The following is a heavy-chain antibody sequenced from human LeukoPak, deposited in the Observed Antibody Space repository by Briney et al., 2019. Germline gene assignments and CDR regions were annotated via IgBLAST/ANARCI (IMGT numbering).Heavy chain of an antibody. CDR2: INPNSGGT. Sequence: GASVKVSCKASGYTLTAYYIYWVRQAPGQGLEWMGRINPNSGGTDYAQNFQGRVTMTRDTSISTAYMELSRLRSDDTAVYYCARGPGVLMVYASSLDYYMDVWGKGTTVTVSS. CDR1: GYTLTAYY. D-gene: IGHD2-8*01. J-gene: IGHJ6*03. CDR3: ARGPGVLMVYASSLDYYMDV. V-gene: IGHV1-2*06.